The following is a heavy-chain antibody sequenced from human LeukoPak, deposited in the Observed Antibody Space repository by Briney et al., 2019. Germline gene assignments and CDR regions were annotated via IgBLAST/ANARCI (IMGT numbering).Heavy chain of an antibody. V-gene: IGHV4-39*01. J-gene: IGHJ4*02. CDR1: GGSISSNPYY. CDR3: ARLNDYGGNTDY. Sequence: PSETLSLTCTVSGGSISSNPYYWGWLRQPPGKGLEWIGTISYSGSTYYNPSLKSRVTISVDTSKNQFSLKLSSVTAADTAVFYCARLNDYGGNTDYWGQGTLVTVSS. D-gene: IGHD4-23*01. CDR2: ISYSGST.